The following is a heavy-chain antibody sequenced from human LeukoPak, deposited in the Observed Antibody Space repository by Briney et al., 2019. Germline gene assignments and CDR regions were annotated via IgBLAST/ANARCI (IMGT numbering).Heavy chain of an antibody. V-gene: IGHV3-9*01. CDR3: ARRGYSSSWYPVDY. J-gene: IGHJ4*02. D-gene: IGHD6-13*01. Sequence: GGSLRLSCAASGFTFDDYAMHWVRQAPGKGLEWVSGISWNSGSIGYADSVKGRFTISRDNAKNSLYLQMNSLRAEDTALYYCARRGYSSSWYPVDYWGQGTLVTVSS. CDR2: ISWNSGSI. CDR1: GFTFDDYA.